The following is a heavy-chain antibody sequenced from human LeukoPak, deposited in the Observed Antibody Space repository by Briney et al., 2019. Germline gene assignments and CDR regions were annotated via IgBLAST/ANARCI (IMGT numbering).Heavy chain of an antibody. CDR3: ARGDYVLDS. V-gene: IGHV3-30*14. CDR1: GFTFSSYA. J-gene: IGHJ4*02. CDR2: ISYDGSNK. Sequence: GRSLRLSCAASGFTFSSYAMHWVRQAPGKGLEWVAVISYDGSNKYYADSVKGRFTISRDNSKNTLFLQMNSLRLEDTAVYYCARGDYVLDSWGQGTLVTVSS. D-gene: IGHD4-17*01.